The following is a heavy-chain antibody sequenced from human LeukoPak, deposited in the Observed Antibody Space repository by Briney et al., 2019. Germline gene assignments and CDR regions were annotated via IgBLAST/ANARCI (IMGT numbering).Heavy chain of an antibody. V-gene: IGHV4-39*01. D-gene: IGHD3-22*01. J-gene: IGHJ4*02. CDR2: IYYSGST. Sequence: SETLSLTCTVSGGSISSSSYYWGWIRQPPGKGLEWIGSIYYSGSTYYNPSLKSRVTISVDTSKNQFSLKLSSVTAADTAVYYCARDYYHDSKLKFDYWGQGTLVTVSS. CDR1: GGSISSSSYY. CDR3: ARDYYHDSKLKFDY.